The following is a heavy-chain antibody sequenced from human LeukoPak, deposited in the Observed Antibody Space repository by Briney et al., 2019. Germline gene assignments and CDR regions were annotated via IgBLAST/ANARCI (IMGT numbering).Heavy chain of an antibody. Sequence: PSETLSLTCIVSGGSISSTNYYWGWIRQPPGKGLEWIGNIFYSGTHYNPSLKSRVTISVDKSKNQFSLKLSSVTAADTAVYYCARLGGNLDYWGQGTLVTVSS. V-gene: IGHV4-39*07. D-gene: IGHD4-23*01. CDR3: ARLGGNLDY. J-gene: IGHJ4*02. CDR1: GGSISSTNYY. CDR2: IFYSGT.